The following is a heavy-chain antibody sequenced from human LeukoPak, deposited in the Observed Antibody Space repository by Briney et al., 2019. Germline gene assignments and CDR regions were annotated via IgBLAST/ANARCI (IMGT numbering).Heavy chain of an antibody. D-gene: IGHD4-17*01. Sequence: PGGSLRLSCVASGFSFSSYWMSWVRQAPGKGLEWVANIKQDGSEKYYVDSVKGRFTISRDNAKNSLYLQMNSLRAEDTAVYYCARDRMTTVAFDIWGQGTMVTVSS. CDR1: GFSFSSYW. J-gene: IGHJ3*02. CDR2: IKQDGSEK. V-gene: IGHV3-7*01. CDR3: ARDRMTTVAFDI.